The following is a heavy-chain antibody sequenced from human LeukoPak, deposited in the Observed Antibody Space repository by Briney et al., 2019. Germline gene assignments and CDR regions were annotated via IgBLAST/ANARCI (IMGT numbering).Heavy chain of an antibody. J-gene: IGHJ4*02. CDR3: ARAPGEYGDYEDAYYFDY. V-gene: IGHV3-64*01. Sequence: QPGGSLRLSCAASGFTFSSYAMHWVRQAPGKGLEYVSAISSNGGSTYYANSVKGRFTISRDNSKNTLYLQMGSLRAEDMAVYYCARAPGEYGDYEDAYYFDYWGQGALVTVSS. CDR2: ISSNGGST. D-gene: IGHD4-17*01. CDR1: GFTFSSYA.